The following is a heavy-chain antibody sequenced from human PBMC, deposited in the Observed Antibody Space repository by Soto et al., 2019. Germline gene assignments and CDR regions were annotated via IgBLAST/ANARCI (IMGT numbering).Heavy chain of an antibody. CDR2: ISAYNGNT. D-gene: IGHD6-13*01. V-gene: IGHV1-18*01. CDR1: GYTFTSYG. Sequence: QVQLVQSGAEVKKPGASVKVSCKASGYTFTSYGISWVRQAPGQGLEWMGWISAYNGNTNYAQKLQGRVTMTTDTSTFTAYSELRRRRSDDTAVYYFARAPFRISASAVIAYCDCWGQVTLVTVSS. J-gene: IGHJ4*02. CDR3: ARAPFRISASAVIAYCDC.